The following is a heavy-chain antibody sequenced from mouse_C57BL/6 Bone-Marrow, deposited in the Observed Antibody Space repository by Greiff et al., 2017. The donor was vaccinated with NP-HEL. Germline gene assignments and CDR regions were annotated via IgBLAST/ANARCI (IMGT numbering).Heavy chain of an antibody. CDR1: GYTFTSYW. Sequence: QVQLQQPGAELVMPGASVKLPCKASGYTFTSYWMHWVKQRPGQGLEWIGEIDPSDSYTNYNQKFKGKSTLTVDKSSSTAYMQLSSLTSEDSAVYYCARSGGNPFAYWGQGTRVTVSA. D-gene: IGHD2-1*01. J-gene: IGHJ3*01. CDR3: ARSGGNPFAY. V-gene: IGHV1-69*01. CDR2: IDPSDSYT.